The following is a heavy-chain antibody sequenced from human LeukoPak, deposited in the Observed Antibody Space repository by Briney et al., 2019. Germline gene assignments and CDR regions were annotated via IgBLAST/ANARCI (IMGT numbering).Heavy chain of an antibody. CDR1: RFTFSIYA. CDR2: ISDSGGGT. CDR3: AKHRVPGDYGATAS. D-gene: IGHD4-17*01. J-gene: IGHJ5*02. V-gene: IGHV3-23*01. Sequence: PGGSLRLSCAASRFTFSIYAMSWVRQAPGKGLEWVSGISDSGGGTYYADSVKGRFTISRDNSKNTLYLQMNSLRAEDTAVYYCAKHRVPGDYGATASWGQGTLVTVSS.